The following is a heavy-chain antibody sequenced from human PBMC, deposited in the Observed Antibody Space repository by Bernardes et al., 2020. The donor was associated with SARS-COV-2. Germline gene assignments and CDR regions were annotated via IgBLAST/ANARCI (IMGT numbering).Heavy chain of an antibody. CDR2: IYYSGNT. Sequence: SETLSLTCTVSGASISSSSYYWGWLRQTPGQGLEWIGSIYYSGNTHYTPSLKSPVTISVDTSKNQFSLKLSSVTAADTAVYYCASLGGGYSSGWHGGDWFDPWGQGTLVTVSS. D-gene: IGHD6-19*01. CDR1: GASISSSSYY. V-gene: IGHV4-39*01. J-gene: IGHJ5*02. CDR3: ASLGGGYSSGWHGGDWFDP.